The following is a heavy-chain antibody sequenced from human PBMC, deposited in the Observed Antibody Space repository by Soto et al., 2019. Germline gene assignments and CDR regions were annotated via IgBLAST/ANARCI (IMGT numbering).Heavy chain of an antibody. D-gene: IGHD2-15*01. CDR1: GFTFSSYA. V-gene: IGHV3-23*01. Sequence: GGALRLSCAASGFTFSSYAMSWVRQAPGKGLEWVSAISGSGGSTYYADSVKGRFTISRENSKNTLYLQMNSLRAEDTAVYYCAKDLVARPYGMDVWGQGTTVTVSS. CDR3: AKDLVARPYGMDV. CDR2: ISGSGGST. J-gene: IGHJ6*02.